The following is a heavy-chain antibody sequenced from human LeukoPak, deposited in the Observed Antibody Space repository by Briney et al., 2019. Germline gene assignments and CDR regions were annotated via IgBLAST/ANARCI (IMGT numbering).Heavy chain of an antibody. CDR1: GFTFSSYS. CDR3: ARLRDNWNVPYYYYGMDV. V-gene: IGHV3-21*01. J-gene: IGHJ6*04. D-gene: IGHD1-20*01. CDR2: ISSSSSYI. Sequence: GGSLRLSCAASGFTFSSYSMNWVRQAPGKGLEWVSSISSSSSYIYYADSVKGRFTISRDNAKNSLYLQMNSLRAEDTAVYYCARLRDNWNVPYYYYGMDVWGKGTTVTVSS.